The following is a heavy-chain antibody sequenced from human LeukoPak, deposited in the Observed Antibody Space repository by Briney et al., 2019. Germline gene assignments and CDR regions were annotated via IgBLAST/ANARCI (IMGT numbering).Heavy chain of an antibody. Sequence: PGGSLRLSCPASGFTFSRFSMNWVGQAPGKGLEWVSSISRRNYIYYADSVMGRFTIYRDNAKNSLFLQMNSLRAEDTAVYYCARERDHCVGDICYSGGDCWGEGTLVTVSS. CDR3: ARERDHCVGDICYSGGDC. V-gene: IGHV3-21*01. D-gene: IGHD2-15*01. J-gene: IGHJ4*02. CDR1: GFTFSRFS. CDR2: ISRRNYI.